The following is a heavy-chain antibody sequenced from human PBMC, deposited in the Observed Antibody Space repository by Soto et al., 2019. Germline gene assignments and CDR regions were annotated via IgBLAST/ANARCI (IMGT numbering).Heavy chain of an antibody. Sequence: QVQLVESGGGVVQPGRSLRLSCAASGFTFRSHGMHWVRQAPGKGLEWVAVIWYDGSNKYYADSVKGRFTISRDNSKNTLYLQMNSLRTEDTAVYYCARVGEGSGIPGDYWGQGTLVTVSS. D-gene: IGHD3-10*01. J-gene: IGHJ4*02. CDR3: ARVGEGSGIPGDY. CDR2: IWYDGSNK. CDR1: GFTFRSHG. V-gene: IGHV3-33*01.